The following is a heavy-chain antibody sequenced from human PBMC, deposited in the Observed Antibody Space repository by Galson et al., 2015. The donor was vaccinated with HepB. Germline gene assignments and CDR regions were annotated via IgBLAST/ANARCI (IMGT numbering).Heavy chain of an antibody. CDR2: IIPIFGTA. V-gene: IGHV1-69*13. D-gene: IGHD7-27*01. J-gene: IGHJ6*02. Sequence: SVKVSCKVSGGTLSSYAISWVRQGPGQGLEWMGVIIPIFGTANYAQKFQVRVTITADESTSTAYMELSSLRSEDTAVYYCARARLLGRTYYYYGMDVWGQGTTVTVSS. CDR1: GGTLSSYA. CDR3: ARARLLGRTYYYYGMDV.